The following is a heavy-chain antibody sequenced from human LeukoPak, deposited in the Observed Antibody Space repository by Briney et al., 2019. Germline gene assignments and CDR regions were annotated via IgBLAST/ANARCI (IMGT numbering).Heavy chain of an antibody. D-gene: IGHD3-10*01. J-gene: IGHJ4*02. CDR3: AKGHYYGSGSLDY. V-gene: IGHV3-23*01. Sequence: GGSLRLSSAASGFTFSSYGMSWVRQAPGKGLEWVSAIGGRDGSTYYADSVKGRFTISRDNSKNTLYVQMNSLRAEDTAVYYCAKGHYYGSGSLDYWGQGTLATVSS. CDR1: GFTFSSYG. CDR2: IGGRDGST.